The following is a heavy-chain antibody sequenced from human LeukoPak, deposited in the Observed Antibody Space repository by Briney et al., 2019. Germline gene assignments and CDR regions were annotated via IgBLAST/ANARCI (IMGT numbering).Heavy chain of an antibody. Sequence: AGSLRLSCAASGFTFSSYGMHWDRQAPGKGLEWVAFIRYDGSNKYYADSVKGRFTISRDNSKNTMYLQMNSQRAEDTAVYNCAKDHRDAFGIWGEGTMVTVSS. CDR1: GFTFSSYG. V-gene: IGHV3-30*02. J-gene: IGHJ3*02. CDR2: IRYDGSNK. CDR3: AKDHRDAFGI.